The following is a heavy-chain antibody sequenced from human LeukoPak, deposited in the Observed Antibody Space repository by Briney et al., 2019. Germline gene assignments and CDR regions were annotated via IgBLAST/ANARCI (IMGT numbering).Heavy chain of an antibody. D-gene: IGHD3-22*01. Sequence: ASVKVSCKASGYTFTSYDINWVRQATGQGLEWMGWMDPDSGNTGYARKFQGRVTMTRNTSLSTAYMELSSLRSEDTAVYYCARLATHHDSSGYHSWFDPWGQGTLVTVSS. CDR1: GYTFTSYD. CDR2: MDPDSGNT. V-gene: IGHV1-8*01. CDR3: ARLATHHDSSGYHSWFDP. J-gene: IGHJ5*02.